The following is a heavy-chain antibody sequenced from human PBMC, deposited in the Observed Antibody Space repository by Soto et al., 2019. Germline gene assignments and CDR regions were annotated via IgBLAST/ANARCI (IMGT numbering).Heavy chain of an antibody. V-gene: IGHV6-1*01. CDR1: GDSVCSNSAA. CDR2: TYYRSKWYN. CDR3: AKSFHDILTGYRVFDY. D-gene: IGHD3-9*01. Sequence: PSETLSLTCAISGDSVCSNSAAWNWIRQSPSRGLEWLGRTYYRSKWYNDYAVSVKSRITINPDTSKNQFSLQLNSVTPEDTAAYYCAKSFHDILTGYRVFDYWGQGTLVTVSS. J-gene: IGHJ4*02.